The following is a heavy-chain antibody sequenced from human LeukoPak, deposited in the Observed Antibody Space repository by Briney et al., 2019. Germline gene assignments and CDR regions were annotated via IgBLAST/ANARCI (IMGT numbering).Heavy chain of an antibody. J-gene: IGHJ5*02. D-gene: IGHD3-22*01. CDR2: IYHSGST. V-gene: IGHV4-38-2*01. CDR1: GYSISSGYY. CDR3: ARGLYVDGSSGYYSDWFDP. Sequence: SETLSLTCAVSGYSISSGYYWGWIRQPPGKGLEWIGSIYHSGSTYYNPSLKSRVTISVDTSKNQFSLKLSSVTAADTAVYYCARGLYVDGSSGYYSDWFDPWGQGTLVTVSS.